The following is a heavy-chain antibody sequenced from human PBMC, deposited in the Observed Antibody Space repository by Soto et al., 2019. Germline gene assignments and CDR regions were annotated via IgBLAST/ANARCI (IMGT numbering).Heavy chain of an antibody. CDR3: AKDNGYSSSWFEFDH. V-gene: IGHV3-23*01. CDR1: GFTFSSYA. Sequence: EVPLLESGGGLVQPGGSLRLSCAASGFTFSSYAMSWVRQAPGKGLEWVSAISGSGGSTYYADSVKGRFTISRDNSKTTLYLQMNGLRAEDTAVYYCAKDNGYSSSWFEFDHWGQGTLVTVSS. CDR2: ISGSGGST. J-gene: IGHJ4*02. D-gene: IGHD6-13*01.